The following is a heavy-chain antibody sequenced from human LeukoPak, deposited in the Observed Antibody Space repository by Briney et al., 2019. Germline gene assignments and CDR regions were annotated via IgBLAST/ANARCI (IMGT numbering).Heavy chain of an antibody. D-gene: IGHD5-18*01. Sequence: SETLSLTCTVSGGSISSSSYYWGWIRQPPGKGLEWIGSIYYSGSTYYNPSLKSRVTISVDTSKNQFSLKLSSVTAADTAVYYCARLGRGYSYGLIDYWGQGTLVTVSS. CDR1: GGSISSSSYY. J-gene: IGHJ4*02. V-gene: IGHV4-39*01. CDR3: ARLGRGYSYGLIDY. CDR2: IYYSGST.